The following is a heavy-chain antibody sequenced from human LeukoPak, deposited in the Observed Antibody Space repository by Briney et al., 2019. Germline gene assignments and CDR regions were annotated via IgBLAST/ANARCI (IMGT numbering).Heavy chain of an antibody. J-gene: IGHJ5*02. CDR2: ISSSSSYI. CDR1: GFTFSSYS. D-gene: IGHD2-15*01. Sequence: GGSLRLSCAASGFTFSSYSMNWVRQAPGKGLEWVSSISSSSSYIYYADSVKGRFTISRDNAKNSLYLQMNSLRAEDTAVYYCARVSCSGGSWGVLAECWFDPWGQGTLVTVSS. V-gene: IGHV3-21*01. CDR3: ARVSCSGGSWGVLAECWFDP.